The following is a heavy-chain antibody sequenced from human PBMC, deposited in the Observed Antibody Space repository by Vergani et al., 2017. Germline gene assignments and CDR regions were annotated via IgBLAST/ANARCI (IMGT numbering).Heavy chain of an antibody. D-gene: IGHD5-24*01. CDR1: GFSFSDHY. CDR2: ISNSGNTI. CDR3: ARDHRDYNNYPGTFDI. J-gene: IGHJ3*02. Sequence: QVQLVESGGGLVKPGGSLRLSCAASGFSFSDHYMTWIRQAPGTGLAWVSYISNSGNTIEYADSVKGRFSISRDNAKSSLFLQMDSLRAEDTAVYYCARDHRDYNNYPGTFDIWGQGSMVTVSS. V-gene: IGHV3-11*01.